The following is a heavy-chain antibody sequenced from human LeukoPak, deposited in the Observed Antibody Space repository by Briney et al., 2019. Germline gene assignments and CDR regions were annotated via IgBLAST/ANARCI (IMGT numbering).Heavy chain of an antibody. CDR2: IIPIFGTA. V-gene: IGHV1-69*13. Sequence: SVKVSCKASGGTFSSYAISWVRQAPGQGLEWMGGIIPIFGTANYAQKFQGRVTITADESTSTAYMELSSLRSEDTAVYYCASGGDYGDYSPIEVHWFDPWGQGTLVTVSS. CDR3: ASGGDYGDYSPIEVHWFDP. J-gene: IGHJ5*02. D-gene: IGHD4-17*01. CDR1: GGTFSSYA.